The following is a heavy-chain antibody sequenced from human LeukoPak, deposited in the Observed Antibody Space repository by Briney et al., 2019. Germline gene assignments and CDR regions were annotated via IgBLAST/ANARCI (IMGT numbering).Heavy chain of an antibody. D-gene: IGHD3-22*01. J-gene: IGHJ4*02. V-gene: IGHV3-33*06. CDR3: AKDFNTYYYDSSLDY. CDR1: GFTFSSYG. CDR2: IWYDGSNK. Sequence: GRSLRLSCAASGFTFSSYGMHWVRQAPGKGLEWVAVIWYDGSNKYYADSVKGRFTIPRDNSKNTLYLQMNSLRAEDTAVYYCAKDFNTYYYDSSLDYWGQGTLVTVSS.